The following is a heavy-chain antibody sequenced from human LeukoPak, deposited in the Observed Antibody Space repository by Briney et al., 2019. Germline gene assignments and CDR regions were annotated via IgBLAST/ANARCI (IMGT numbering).Heavy chain of an antibody. V-gene: IGHV4-4*07. Sequence: SETLSLTCTVSGGSISSYYWSWIRQPAGTALEWIGRIYTSGTITYNPSLKSRVTMSVDTSKNQFSLKLSSFTAADPAVDYCAGDSGTTGEVKFDPWGQGTLVTVSS. CDR2: IYTSGTI. CDR3: AGDSGTTGEVKFDP. J-gene: IGHJ5*02. CDR1: GGSISSYY. D-gene: IGHD1-7*01.